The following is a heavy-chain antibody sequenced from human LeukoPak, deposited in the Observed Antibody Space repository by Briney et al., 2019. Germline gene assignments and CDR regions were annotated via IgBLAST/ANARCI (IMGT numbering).Heavy chain of an antibody. CDR3: ARGGDYDILTGYYNVFDY. Sequence: GASVKVSCKASGYTFTGYYMHWVRQAPGQGLEWMGGIIPIFGTANYAQKFQGRVTITGDESTSTAYMELSSLRSEDTAVYYCARGGDYDILTGYYNVFDYWGQGTLVTVSS. D-gene: IGHD3-9*01. V-gene: IGHV1-69*13. CDR2: IIPIFGTA. CDR1: GYTFTGYY. J-gene: IGHJ4*02.